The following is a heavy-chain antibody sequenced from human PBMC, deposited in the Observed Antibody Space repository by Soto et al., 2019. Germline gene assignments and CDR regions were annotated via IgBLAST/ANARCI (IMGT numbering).Heavy chain of an antibody. CDR2: INPNNGGT. D-gene: IGHD1-1*01. Sequence: QVHLVQSGADLKKPGASVKVSCKASGYTFTDYYMHWVRQAPGQGLEWMGWINPNNGGTSDAQKFEGCVTMTRNPSISTADMEGRRLTSDDTAVYYCARGSHTTTPFDYWGQGTLVTVSS. J-gene: IGHJ4*02. CDR1: GYTFTDYY. CDR3: ARGSHTTTPFDY. V-gene: IGHV1-2*04.